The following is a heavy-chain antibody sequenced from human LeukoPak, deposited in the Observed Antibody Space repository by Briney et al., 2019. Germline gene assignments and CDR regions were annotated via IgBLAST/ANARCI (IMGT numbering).Heavy chain of an antibody. CDR3: ARGRIGMVPRIYSIYFDY. J-gene: IGHJ4*02. D-gene: IGHD2-15*01. Sequence: SETLSLTCAVYGVSFSGYYWSWIRQPPGKGLEWIGEINHSGSTNYNPFLKSRVTISVDTSKNQFSLKLSSVTAADTAVYYCARGRIGMVPRIYSIYFDYWGQGTLVTVSS. CDR2: INHSGST. V-gene: IGHV4-34*01. CDR1: GVSFSGYY.